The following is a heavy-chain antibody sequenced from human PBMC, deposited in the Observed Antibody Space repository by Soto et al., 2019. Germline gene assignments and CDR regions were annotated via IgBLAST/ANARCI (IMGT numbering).Heavy chain of an antibody. Sequence: LSLTGTVAGGSIRSYYWSWIRQPPGKGLEWIGYIYYSGSTNYNPSLKSRVTISVDTSKNQFSLKLSSVTAADTAVYYCARVRGSGSYYYYYYGMDVWGQGTTVTVYS. V-gene: IGHV4-59*01. J-gene: IGHJ6*02. CDR1: GGSIRSYY. CDR3: ARVRGSGSYYYYYYGMDV. CDR2: IYYSGST. D-gene: IGHD3-10*01.